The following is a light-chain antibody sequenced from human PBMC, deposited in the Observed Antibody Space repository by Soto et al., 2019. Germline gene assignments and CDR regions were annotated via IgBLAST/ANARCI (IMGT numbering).Light chain of an antibody. J-gene: IGKJ4*01. CDR3: QQRSNWPPLT. V-gene: IGKV3-11*01. CDR2: YAS. CDR1: QSVSSY. Sequence: EIVLTQSPATLSLSPGERATLSCRASQSVSSYLAWYQQKPGQAPRLLIYYASNRATGIPARFSGSVSGTDFTLTISSLEPEDFAVYYCQQRSNWPPLTFGGGTKVEIK.